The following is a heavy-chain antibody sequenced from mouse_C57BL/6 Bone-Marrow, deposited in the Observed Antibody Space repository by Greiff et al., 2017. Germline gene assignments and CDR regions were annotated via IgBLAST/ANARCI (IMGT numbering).Heavy chain of an antibody. CDR2: INPRTGGT. CDR1: GYSFTGYY. Sequence: EVQLQQSGPELVKPGASVKISCKASGYSFTGYYMNWVKQSPEKSLEWIGEINPRTGGTTYNQKFKAKATLTVDKSSSTAYIQLKSLTSEDSAVYYCARWTGWYFDVWGTGTTVTVSS. CDR3: ARWTGWYFDV. J-gene: IGHJ1*03. V-gene: IGHV1-42*01.